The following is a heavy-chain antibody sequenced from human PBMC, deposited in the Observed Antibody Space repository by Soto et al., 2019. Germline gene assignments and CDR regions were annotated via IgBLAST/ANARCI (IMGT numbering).Heavy chain of an antibody. J-gene: IGHJ4*01. CDR2: IYPGDSNT. V-gene: IGHV5-51*01. D-gene: IGHD2-2*03. CDR1: GYDVNTNW. Sequence: AESLKISCRGSGYDVNTNWFGWVRQLAGRGLEWVGIIYPGDSNTRYSPSFQGQVTISADKSISTAYLQWSSLKASDTAMYYCARHGDCSSTRCYHVDYWAPGT. CDR3: ARHGDCSSTRCYHVDY.